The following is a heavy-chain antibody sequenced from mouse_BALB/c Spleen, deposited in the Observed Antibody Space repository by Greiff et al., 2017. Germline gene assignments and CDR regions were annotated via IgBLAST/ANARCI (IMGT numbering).Heavy chain of an antibody. CDR1: GYTFTDYA. Sequence: QVQLKESGAELVRPGVSVKISCKGSGYTFTDYAMHWVKQSHAKSLEWIGVISTYYGDASYNQKFKGKATMTVDKSSSTAYMELARLTSEDSAIYYCAKGLYAMDYWGQGTSVTVSS. J-gene: IGHJ4*01. CDR3: AKGLYAMDY. CDR2: ISTYYGDA. V-gene: IGHV1S137*01.